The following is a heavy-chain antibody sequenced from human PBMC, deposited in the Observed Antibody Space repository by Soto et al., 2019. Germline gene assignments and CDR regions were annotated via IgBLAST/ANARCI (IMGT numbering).Heavy chain of an antibody. J-gene: IGHJ5*02. CDR3: ANPRSSLQWPPLDP. V-gene: IGHV3-30*18. CDR2: ISPDGSNK. CDR1: GFTFSSYG. Sequence: QVKLVESGGGVVQPGRSLRLSCAASGFTFSSYGMHWVRQAPGKGLEWVAVISPDGSNKDYADSVKGRFTISRDNSKNTLYLQMNSLRVEDTAVYYCANPRSSLQWPPLDPWGHGTLVTVSS. D-gene: IGHD6-19*01.